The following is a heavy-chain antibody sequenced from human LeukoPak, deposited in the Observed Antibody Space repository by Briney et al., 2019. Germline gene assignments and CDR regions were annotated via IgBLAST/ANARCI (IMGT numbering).Heavy chain of an antibody. Sequence: PGGSLRLSCVASGLSFSVYTMSWVRQAPGKGLEWISAVSASGDKTYYADSVKGRFTVSRDNSKDTLYLHMNSLRAEDTALYYCARDIHDSSGYYYDYWGQGTLVTVSS. D-gene: IGHD3-22*01. CDR1: GLSFSVYT. CDR3: ARDIHDSSGYYYDY. J-gene: IGHJ4*02. V-gene: IGHV3-23*01. CDR2: VSASGDKT.